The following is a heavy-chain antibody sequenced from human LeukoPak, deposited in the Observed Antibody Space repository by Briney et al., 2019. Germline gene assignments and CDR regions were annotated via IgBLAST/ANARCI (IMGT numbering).Heavy chain of an antibody. Sequence: SETLSLTCAVYGGSFSGYYWSWIRQPPGKGLEWIGEINHSGSTNYNPSLKSRVTISVDTSKNQFSLKLSSVTAADTAVYYCARDKPAPLPWFGEIVYGMDVWGQGTTVTVSS. CDR1: GGSFSGYY. D-gene: IGHD3-10*01. V-gene: IGHV4-34*01. CDR2: INHSGST. J-gene: IGHJ6*02. CDR3: ARDKPAPLPWFGEIVYGMDV.